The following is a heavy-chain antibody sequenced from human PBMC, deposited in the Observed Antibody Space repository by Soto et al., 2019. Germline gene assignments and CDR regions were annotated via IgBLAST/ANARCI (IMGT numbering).Heavy chain of an antibody. Sequence: ASVKVSCKASGYTFTSYDINWVRQATGQGLEVMGWMNPNSGNTGYAQKFQGRVTMTRNTSISTAYMELSSLRSEDTAVYYCARVYSSSWYDYYYYYGMDVWGQGTTVTVYS. CDR1: GYTFTSYD. CDR3: ARVYSSSWYDYYYYYGMDV. D-gene: IGHD6-13*01. J-gene: IGHJ6*02. V-gene: IGHV1-8*01. CDR2: MNPNSGNT.